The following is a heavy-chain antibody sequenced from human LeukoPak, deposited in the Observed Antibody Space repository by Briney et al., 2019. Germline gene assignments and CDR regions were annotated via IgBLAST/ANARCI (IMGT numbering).Heavy chain of an antibody. CDR1: GLTLDDYG. CDR3: ARVNYDILTGYSWGGDF. D-gene: IGHD3-9*01. CDR2: INWNGGST. J-gene: IGHJ4*02. V-gene: IGHV3-20*04. Sequence: TGGSLRLSCAASGLTLDDYGMNWVRQTPGKGLEWVSGINWNGGSTGYADSVRGRFTISRDNAKNSLYLQMNSLRAEDTALYYCARVNYDILTGYSWGGDFWGQGTLVTVSS.